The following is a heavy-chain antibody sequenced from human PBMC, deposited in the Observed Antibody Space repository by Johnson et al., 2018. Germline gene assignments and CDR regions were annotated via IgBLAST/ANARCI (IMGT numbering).Heavy chain of an antibody. D-gene: IGHD1-26*01. J-gene: IGHJ4*02. V-gene: IGHV3-30*18. CDR3: AKKALVGAAPDQYYDL. Sequence: VQLVESGGGVVEPGMSLRLSCTVSGFSLYTYGMTRVRQDPGKGLEWLTIISSDGKRRYVIDFVKGWFTISRDTSKNMVYLEMNSLRPEDTGISFCAKKALVGAAPDQYYDLWGQGTQVTVSS. CDR1: GFSLYTYG. CDR2: ISSDGKRR.